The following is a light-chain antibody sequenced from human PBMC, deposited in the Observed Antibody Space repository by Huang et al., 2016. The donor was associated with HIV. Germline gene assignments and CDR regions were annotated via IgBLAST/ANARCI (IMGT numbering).Light chain of an antibody. Sequence: EIVLTQSPATLSLSPGERATLSCRASQSVSSYLAWYQQKPGKAPWLLIYDASNRATGIPARFSGSGSGTDFTLTISSLEPEDFAVYYCQQRSTWPPAVTFGGGTKVEIK. J-gene: IGKJ4*01. CDR3: QQRSTWPPAVT. CDR1: QSVSSY. V-gene: IGKV3-11*01. CDR2: DAS.